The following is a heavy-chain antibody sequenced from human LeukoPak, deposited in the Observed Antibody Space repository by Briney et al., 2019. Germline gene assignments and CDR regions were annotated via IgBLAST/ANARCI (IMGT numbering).Heavy chain of an antibody. CDR3: TRVIRPLIDYYYYYGMDV. D-gene: IGHD3-16*01. V-gene: IGHV3-49*03. Sequence: PGGSLRLSCTASGSTFGDYAMSWFRQAPGKGLEWVGFIRSKAYGGTTEYAASVKGRFTISRDDSKSIAYLQMNSLKTEDTAVYYCTRVIRPLIDYYYYYGMDVWGQGTTVTVSS. CDR1: GSTFGDYA. CDR2: IRSKAYGGTT. J-gene: IGHJ6*02.